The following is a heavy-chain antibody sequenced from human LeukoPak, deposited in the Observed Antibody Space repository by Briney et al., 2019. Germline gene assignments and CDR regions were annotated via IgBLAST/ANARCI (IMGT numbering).Heavy chain of an antibody. J-gene: IGHJ1*01. Sequence: ETLSLTCTVSGGSISSSSYYWGWIRQPPGKGLEWVSAISGSGGSTYYADSVKGRFTISRDNSKNTLYLQMNSLRAEDTAVYYCARDLGYSDSWYLIQHWGQGTLVTVSS. D-gene: IGHD6-13*01. CDR2: ISGSGGST. CDR3: ARDLGYSDSWYLIQH. CDR1: GGSISSSSYY. V-gene: IGHV3-23*01.